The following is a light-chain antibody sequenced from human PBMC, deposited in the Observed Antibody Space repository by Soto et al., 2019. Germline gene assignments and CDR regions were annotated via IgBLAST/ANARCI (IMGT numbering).Light chain of an antibody. Sequence: DIQMTQSPSSLSASVGDRVTITCRASQSISSYLNWYQQKPGKAPKLLIYAASSLQSGVPSRFSGCGSGTDFTLTISSLQPEDFATYYCQQSYSTPRGFTFGPGTKVDIK. CDR2: AAS. V-gene: IGKV1-39*01. J-gene: IGKJ3*01. CDR1: QSISSY. CDR3: QQSYSTPRGFT.